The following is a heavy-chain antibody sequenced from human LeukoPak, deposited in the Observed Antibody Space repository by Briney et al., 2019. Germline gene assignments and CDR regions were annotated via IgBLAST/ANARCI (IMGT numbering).Heavy chain of an antibody. V-gene: IGHV1-2*02. J-gene: IGHJ4*02. D-gene: IGHD6-6*01. CDR3: ARTSSIAARDVYTIDY. CDR1: GYTFTGYY. Sequence: ASVKVSCKASGYTFTGYYMHWVRQAPGQGLEWMGWINPNSGGTNYAQKFQGRVTITRDTSISTAYMELSRLRSDDTVVYYCARTSSIAARDVYTIDYWGQGTLVTVSS. CDR2: INPNSGGT.